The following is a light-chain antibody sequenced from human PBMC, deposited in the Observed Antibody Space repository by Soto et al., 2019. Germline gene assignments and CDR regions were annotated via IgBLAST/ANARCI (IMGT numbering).Light chain of an antibody. CDR3: QQGHNWPLT. CDR2: GAS. CDR1: QSISSE. J-gene: IGKJ2*01. Sequence: EIVMTQSPATLSVSPGEGATLSCRASQSISSELAWYQQKPGQLPRLLIYGASTRATGVPARFTGSGSGSDFTLTISGLQSEDFAVYYCQQGHNWPLTFGQGTRLEI. V-gene: IGKV3-15*01.